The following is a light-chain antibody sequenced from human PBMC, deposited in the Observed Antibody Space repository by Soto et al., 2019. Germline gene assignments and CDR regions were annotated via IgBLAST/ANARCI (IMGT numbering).Light chain of an antibody. J-gene: IGKJ4*01. V-gene: IGKV3-15*01. CDR2: GAS. CDR1: QGVTSD. Sequence: EIVMTQSPATLSVSPGERATLSCRASQGVTSDLAWYQHKPGQVPRLLIYGASTGATGIPARFSGSGSGTEFTLTINSLQSEDFAIYYCQQYNSWPITFGGGNKVEI. CDR3: QQYNSWPIT.